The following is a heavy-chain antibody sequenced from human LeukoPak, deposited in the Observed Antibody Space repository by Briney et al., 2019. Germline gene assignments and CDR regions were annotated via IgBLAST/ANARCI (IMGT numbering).Heavy chain of an antibody. CDR2: INYSGNT. Sequence: SETLSLTCGVSGYAISSGYYWGWIRQPPGKGLQCIGIINYSGNTYHNPSLKSRVTISVDTSKNQFSLRLSSVTASDTAVYYCAKVNYYGSGSYHTPFDPWGQGTLVTV. J-gene: IGHJ5*02. D-gene: IGHD3-10*01. CDR1: GYAISSGYY. CDR3: AKVNYYGSGSYHTPFDP. V-gene: IGHV4-38-2*01.